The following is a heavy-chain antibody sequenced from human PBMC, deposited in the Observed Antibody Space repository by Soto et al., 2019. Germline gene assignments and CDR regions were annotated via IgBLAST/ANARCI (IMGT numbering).Heavy chain of an antibody. V-gene: IGHV1-58*01. D-gene: IGHD4-17*01. Sequence: VASVKVSCKASGFTFTSSAVQWVRQARGQRLEWIGWIVVGSGNTNYAQKFQERVTITRDMSTSTAYMELSSLRSEDTAVYYCAASPSYGDYKLDYCGQRTLVTVSS. CDR1: GFTFTSSA. J-gene: IGHJ4*02. CDR3: AASPSYGDYKLDY. CDR2: IVVGSGNT.